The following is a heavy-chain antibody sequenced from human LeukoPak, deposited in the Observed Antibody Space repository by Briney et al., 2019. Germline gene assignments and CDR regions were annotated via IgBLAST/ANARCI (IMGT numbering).Heavy chain of an antibody. J-gene: IGHJ4*02. CDR1: GGTFSSYA. CDR2: IIPIFGTA. Sequence: SVKVSCKASGGTFSSYAISWVRQAPGQGLEWMGRIIPIFGTANYAQKFQGRVTITTDESTSTAYMELSSLRSEDTAVYYCARDKHKVGSSWYFPNFDYWGQGTLVTVSS. V-gene: IGHV1-69*05. CDR3: ARDKHKVGSSWYFPNFDY. D-gene: IGHD6-13*01.